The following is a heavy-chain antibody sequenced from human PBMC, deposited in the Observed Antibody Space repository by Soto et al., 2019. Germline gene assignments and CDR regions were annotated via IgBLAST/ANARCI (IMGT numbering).Heavy chain of an antibody. CDR2: IIPIFGTA. CDR3: AESNALEQQRWVYYYYYGMDV. J-gene: IGHJ6*02. CDR1: GGTFSSYA. D-gene: IGHD6-13*01. V-gene: IGHV1-69*01. Sequence: QVQLVQSGAEVKKPGSSVKVSCKASGGTFSSYAISWVRQAPGQGLEWMGGIIPIFGTANYAQKFQGRVTITADESTSTAYMELSSLRSEDTAVYYCAESNALEQQRWVYYYYYGMDVWGQGTTVTVSS.